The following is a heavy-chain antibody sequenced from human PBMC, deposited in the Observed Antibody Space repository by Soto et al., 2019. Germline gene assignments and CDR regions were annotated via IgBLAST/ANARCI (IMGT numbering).Heavy chain of an antibody. CDR1: GFTFSNAW. CDR3: TTDVEAYRVYYYYYRDV. D-gene: IGHD2-21*01. J-gene: IGHJ6*03. Sequence: EVQLVESGGGLVKPGGSLRLSCAASGFTFSNAWMSWVRQAPGKGLEWVGRIKSKTDGGTTDYDAPVKGRFTISRDDSTHTLYMKMNRLKTEDTAVYYCTTDVEAYRVYYYYYRDVWGKGATVTVSS. V-gene: IGHV3-15*01. CDR2: IKSKTDGGTT.